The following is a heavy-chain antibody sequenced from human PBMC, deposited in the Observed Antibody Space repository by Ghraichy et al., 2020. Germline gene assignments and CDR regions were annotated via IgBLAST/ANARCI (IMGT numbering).Heavy chain of an antibody. V-gene: IGHV4-59*01. Sequence: SQTLSLTCSISGGSISGYYWSWIRQSPGKGLEWIGYIYYSGSTKYNPSLKSRVTMSVDTSKNQFSLKLRSVTAEDTAIYFCARTGVLTIFAVEDWGQGTRVTVSS. CDR2: IYYSGST. D-gene: IGHD3-3*01. CDR3: ARTGVLTIFAVED. CDR1: GGSISGYY. J-gene: IGHJ4*02.